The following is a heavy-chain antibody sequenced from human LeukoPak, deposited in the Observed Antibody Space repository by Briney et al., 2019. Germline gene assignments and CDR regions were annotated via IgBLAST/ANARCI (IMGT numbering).Heavy chain of an antibody. CDR2: IYYSGST. Sequence: LRLSCAASGFTISDYYMSWIRQPPGKGLEWIGYIYYSGSTYYNPSLKSRVTISVDTSKNQFSLKLSSVTAADTAVYYCARVRMITFGGVIVRGYYFDYWGQGTLVTVSS. J-gene: IGHJ4*02. CDR3: ARVRMITFGGVIVRGYYFDY. D-gene: IGHD3-16*02. V-gene: IGHV4-31*02. CDR1: GFTISDYY.